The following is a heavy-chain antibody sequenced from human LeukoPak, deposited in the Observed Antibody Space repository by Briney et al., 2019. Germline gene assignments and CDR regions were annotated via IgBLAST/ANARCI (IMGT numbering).Heavy chain of an antibody. V-gene: IGHV3-23*01. J-gene: IGHJ4*02. D-gene: IGHD2-2*01. CDR2: ISGSGRST. CDR1: GFTFSSYA. Sequence: GGSLRLSCAASGFTFSSYAMSWVRQGPGKGLEWVSTISGSGRSTDYADSVKGRFTISRDNSKNTLYLQMNSLRAEDTAIYYCAKVREGVVVVPAAPVDFWGQGTLVTVSS. CDR3: AKVREGVVVVPAAPVDF.